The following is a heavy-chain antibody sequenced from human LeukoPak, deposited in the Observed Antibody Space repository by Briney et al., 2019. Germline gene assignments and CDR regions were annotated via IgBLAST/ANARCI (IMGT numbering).Heavy chain of an antibody. Sequence: QTGGFLRLSCAASRFTFKDYAMNWVRQAPGKGLEWVSTISGSGTGTYYADSVKGRFTISRDNSRNTLHLQMDSLRADDPAVYYCATSYSSSSGPFDSWGQGTLVTVSS. CDR2: ISGSGTGT. J-gene: IGHJ4*02. CDR3: ATSYSSSSGPFDS. V-gene: IGHV3-23*01. D-gene: IGHD6-6*01. CDR1: RFTFKDYA.